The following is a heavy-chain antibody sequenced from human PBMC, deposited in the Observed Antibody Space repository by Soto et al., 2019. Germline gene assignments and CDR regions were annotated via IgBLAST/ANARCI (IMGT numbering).Heavy chain of an antibody. CDR3: AKGTDFWYYYGMDV. D-gene: IGHD3-3*01. CDR2: ISGSGGST. J-gene: IGHJ6*02. CDR1: GFTFSSYA. Sequence: PGGSLRLSCAASGFTFSSYAMSWVRQAPGKGLEWVSAISGSGGSTYYADSVKGRFTISRDNSKNTLYLQMNSLRAEDTAVYYCAKGTDFWYYYGMDVWGQGTTVTVSS. V-gene: IGHV3-23*01.